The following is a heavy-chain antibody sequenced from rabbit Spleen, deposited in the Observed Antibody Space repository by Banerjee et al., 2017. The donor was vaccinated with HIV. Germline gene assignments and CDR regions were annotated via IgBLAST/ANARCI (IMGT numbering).Heavy chain of an antibody. J-gene: IGHJ4*01. Sequence: QSLEESGGDLVKPGASLTLTCIASGVSFSGNSYMCWVRQAPGKGLEWIACIDTGSSGFTYFASWAKGRFTISKTSSTTVTLQMTSLTAADTATYFCARDAGTYDYIDGYFSLWGPGTLVTVS. CDR2: IDTGSSGFT. CDR3: ARDAGTYDYIDGYFSL. CDR1: GVSFSGNSY. D-gene: IGHD4-2*01. V-gene: IGHV1S40*01.